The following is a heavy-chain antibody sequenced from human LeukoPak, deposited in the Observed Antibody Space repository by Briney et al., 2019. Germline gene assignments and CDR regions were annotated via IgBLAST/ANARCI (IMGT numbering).Heavy chain of an antibody. CDR1: GFTFSSYA. CDR3: ARVDYDSSGYLDY. Sequence: GRSLRLSCAASGFTFSSYAMHWVRQAPGKGLEWVAVISYDGSNKYYADSVKGRFTISRDNAKNSLYLQMNSLRAEDTAVYYCARVDYDSSGYLDYWGQGTLVTVSS. CDR2: ISYDGSNK. J-gene: IGHJ4*02. D-gene: IGHD3-22*01. V-gene: IGHV3-30*04.